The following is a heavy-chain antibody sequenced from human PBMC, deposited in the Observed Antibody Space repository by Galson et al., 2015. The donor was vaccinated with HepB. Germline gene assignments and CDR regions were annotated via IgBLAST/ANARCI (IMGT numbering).Heavy chain of an antibody. CDR1: GLAKYA. D-gene: IGHD2-8*02. V-gene: IGHV3-23*01. Sequence: SLRLSCAASGLAKYATTWVRQAPGKGLEWVSTIGGNDGTTYYADSVKGRFTISRDNSKNTLYLQMNSLRVEDTAIYYCVKTTGRFSADFFWGQGTLVTVSS. CDR2: IGGNDGTT. CDR3: VKTTGRFSADFF. J-gene: IGHJ1*01.